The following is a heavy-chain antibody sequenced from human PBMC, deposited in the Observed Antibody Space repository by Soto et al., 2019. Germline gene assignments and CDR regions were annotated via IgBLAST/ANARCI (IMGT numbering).Heavy chain of an antibody. V-gene: IGHV3-30-3*01. CDR2: ISDDGSNT. Sequence: QVQLVESGGGVVQPGRSLRLSCAASGFTFSRHTMHWVRQAPGKGLEWVAAISDDGSNTYYADSVKGRFTISRDNSKNTLYLQMNSLSSEDTAADHCAGEVYYAVWSGFNTRPNYFEVWGQGTLLTVSS. J-gene: IGHJ1*01. D-gene: IGHD3-3*01. CDR1: GFTFSRHT. CDR3: AGEVYYAVWSGFNTRPNYFEV.